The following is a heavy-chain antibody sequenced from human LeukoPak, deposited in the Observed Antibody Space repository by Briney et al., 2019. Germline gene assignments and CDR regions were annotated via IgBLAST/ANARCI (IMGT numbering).Heavy chain of an antibody. D-gene: IGHD7-27*01. CDR3: ARDDQAETGDRGYFDY. Sequence: ASVKVSCKASGYTFTGYYMHWVRQAPGQGLEWMGWINPNSGGTNYAQKFQGRVTMTRDTSISTAYMELRSLRSDDTAVYYCARDDQAETGDRGYFDYWGQGTLVTVSS. CDR2: INPNSGGT. J-gene: IGHJ4*02. CDR1: GYTFTGYY. V-gene: IGHV1-2*02.